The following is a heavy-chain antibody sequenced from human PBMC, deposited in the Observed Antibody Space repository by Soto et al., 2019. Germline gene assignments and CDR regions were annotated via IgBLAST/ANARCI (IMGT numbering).Heavy chain of an antibody. V-gene: IGHV4-39*01. CDR1: GGSISSSSYY. CDR3: ARRLVVVVAASYDAFDI. CDR2: IYYSGST. J-gene: IGHJ3*02. Sequence: SETLSLTCTVSGGSISSSSYYWGWIRQPPGKGLEWIGSIYYSGSTYYNPSLKSRVTISADTSKNQFSLKLSSVTAADTAVYYCARRLVVVVAASYDAFDIWGKGTMGTVAS. D-gene: IGHD2-15*01.